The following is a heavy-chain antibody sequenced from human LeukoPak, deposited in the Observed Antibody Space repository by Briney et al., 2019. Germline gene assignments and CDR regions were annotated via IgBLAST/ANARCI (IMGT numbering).Heavy chain of an antibody. J-gene: IGHJ4*02. V-gene: IGHV1-3*01. CDR1: GYTFTSYA. D-gene: IGHD2-8*01. Sequence: ASANVSCKASGYTFTSYAMHWVRQAPGQRREWMGWINAGNGNTKYSQKFQGRVTITRDTSADTAYMELSSLRSEDTAVYYCARLKYCTNGVCYAGFDYWGQGTLVTVSS. CDR2: INAGNGNT. CDR3: ARLKYCTNGVCYAGFDY.